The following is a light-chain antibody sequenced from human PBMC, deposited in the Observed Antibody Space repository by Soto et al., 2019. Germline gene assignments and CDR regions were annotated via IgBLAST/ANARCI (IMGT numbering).Light chain of an antibody. J-gene: IGLJ2*01. CDR2: EVS. V-gene: IGLV2-8*01. Sequence: QSVLTQPPSASGSPGQSVTISCTGTSSDVGGYNYVSWYQQHPGKAPKLMISEVSKRPSGVPDRFSGSKSGNPASLTVSGLQAEDEADYYCSSFAGNNNLVFGGGTKLTV. CDR3: SSFAGNNNLV. CDR1: SSDVGGYNY.